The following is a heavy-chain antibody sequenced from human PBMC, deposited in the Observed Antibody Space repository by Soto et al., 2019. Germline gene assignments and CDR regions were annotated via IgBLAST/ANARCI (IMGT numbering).Heavy chain of an antibody. CDR2: ISAYNGNT. D-gene: IGHD6-13*01. CDR1: GYTFTSYG. Sequence: ASVKVSCKASGYTFTSYGISWVRQAPGQGLEWMGWISAYNGNTNYAQKLQGRVTMTTDTSKNQFSLQLNSVTPEDTAVYYCARLTAAAHFDYWGQGTLVTVSS. V-gene: IGHV1-18*01. J-gene: IGHJ4*02. CDR3: ARLTAAAHFDY.